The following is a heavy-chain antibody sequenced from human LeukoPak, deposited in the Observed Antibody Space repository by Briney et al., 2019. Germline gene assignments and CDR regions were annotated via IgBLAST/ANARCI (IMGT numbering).Heavy chain of an antibody. J-gene: IGHJ4*02. CDR3: AREDYYDSH. Sequence: PSETLSLTCTVSGGSISSSSYYWGWIRQPPGKGLEWIGSIYYSGSTYYNPSLKSRVTISVDTSKNQFSLKLSSVTAADTAVYYCAREDYYDSHWGQGTLVTVSS. CDR2: IYYSGST. V-gene: IGHV4-39*07. D-gene: IGHD3-22*01. CDR1: GGSISSSSYY.